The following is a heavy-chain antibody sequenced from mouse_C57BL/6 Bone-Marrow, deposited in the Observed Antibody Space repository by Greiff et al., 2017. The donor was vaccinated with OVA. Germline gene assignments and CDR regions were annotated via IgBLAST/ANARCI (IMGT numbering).Heavy chain of an antibody. CDR2: IYPGSGST. J-gene: IGHJ1*03. V-gene: IGHV1-55*01. CDR3: ARSGDYDWYFDV. D-gene: IGHD2-4*01. CDR1: GYTFTSYW. Sequence: VQLQQSGAELVKPGASVQMSCKASGYTFTSYWITWVKQRPGQGLAWIGDIYPGSGSTNYNEKFKSKATLTVDASSSPAYMQRSRLTSEDSAVYYSARSGDYDWYFDVWGTGTTVTVSS.